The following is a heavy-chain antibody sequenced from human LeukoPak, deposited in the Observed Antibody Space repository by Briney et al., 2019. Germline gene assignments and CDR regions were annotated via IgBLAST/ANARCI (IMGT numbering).Heavy chain of an antibody. CDR3: ARDLGIRDGYNFNYYYYMDV. CDR1: GGSISSYY. CDR2: IYYSGST. Sequence: PSETLSLTCTVPGGSISSYYWSWIRQPPGKGLEWIGYIYYSGSTNYNPSLKSRVTISVDTSKNQFSLKLSSVTAADTAVYYCARDLGIRDGYNFNYYYYMDVWGKGTTVTVSS. D-gene: IGHD5-24*01. V-gene: IGHV4-59*01. J-gene: IGHJ6*03.